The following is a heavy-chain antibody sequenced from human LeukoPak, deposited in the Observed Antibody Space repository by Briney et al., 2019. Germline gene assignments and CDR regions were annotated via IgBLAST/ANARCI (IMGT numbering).Heavy chain of an antibody. CDR2: IKQDGSAK. Sequence: GGSLRLSCAASGFSFSTNWMDWIRQAPGKGLEWVANIKQDGSAKHYVDPVRGRFTISRDNAKDSLYLQMNSLTVEDTAVYYCAKEGDWTHEYWGQGTLVTVSS. CDR3: AKEGDWTHEY. J-gene: IGHJ4*02. V-gene: IGHV3-7*03. CDR1: GFSFSTNW. D-gene: IGHD2-21*02.